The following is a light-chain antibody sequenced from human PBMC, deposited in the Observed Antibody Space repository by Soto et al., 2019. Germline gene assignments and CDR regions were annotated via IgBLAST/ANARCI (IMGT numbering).Light chain of an antibody. V-gene: IGLV2-11*01. CDR3: CSYAGSYTLV. CDR1: SSDIGGYNF. J-gene: IGLJ3*02. Sequence: QSALTQPRSVSGSPGQSVTISCTGTSSDIGGYNFVSWFQHHPGKAPKLIIYDVTKRPSGVIDRFSGSKSANTASLTISGLQAEDEADYYCCSYAGSYTLVFGGGTKLTVL. CDR2: DVT.